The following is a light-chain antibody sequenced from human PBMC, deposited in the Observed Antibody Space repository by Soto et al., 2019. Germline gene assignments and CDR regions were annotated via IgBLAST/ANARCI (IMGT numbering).Light chain of an antibody. V-gene: IGLV2-11*01. J-gene: IGLJ2*01. CDR2: DVA. CDR1: SSDVGGYNY. Sequence: QSVLTQPRSVSGSPGQSVTVSCTGSSSDVGGYNYVSWYQQHPGKAPKLLISDVANRASGVPDRFSGPKSGNTASLTISGLQPDDEAEYFCCSYAGSYTLIFGGGTKLTVL. CDR3: CSYAGSYTLI.